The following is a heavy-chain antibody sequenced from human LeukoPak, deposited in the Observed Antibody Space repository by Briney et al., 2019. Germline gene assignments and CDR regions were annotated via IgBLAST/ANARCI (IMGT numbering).Heavy chain of an antibody. J-gene: IGHJ4*02. D-gene: IGHD6-13*01. CDR3: AGGVDSSSLDY. CDR2: IYYSGST. CDR1: DDSITMYY. V-gene: IGHV4-59*01. Sequence: SETLSLTCTVSDDSITMYYWTWIRQPPGKGLEWIGYIYYSGSTNYNPSLKSRVTISVDTSKNQFSLKLSSVTAADTAVYYCAGGVDSSSLDYWGQGTLVTVSS.